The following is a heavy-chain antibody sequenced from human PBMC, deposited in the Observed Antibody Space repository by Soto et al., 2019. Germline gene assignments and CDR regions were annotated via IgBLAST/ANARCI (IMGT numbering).Heavy chain of an antibody. CDR3: ARDSPPVDY. Sequence: QVQLVQSGAEVKKPGASVKVSCKASGYTFSNYGISWVRQAPGQGLEWMGWISAYNGNTKYAQKLQGRVTMTTDTSKSTAYMELRNLRSDDQALYYCARDSPPVDYWGQGTLVTVSS. J-gene: IGHJ4*02. CDR1: GYTFSNYG. V-gene: IGHV1-18*01. CDR2: ISAYNGNT.